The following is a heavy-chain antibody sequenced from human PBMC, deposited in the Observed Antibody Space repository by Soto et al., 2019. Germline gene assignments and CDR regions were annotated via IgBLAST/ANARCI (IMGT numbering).Heavy chain of an antibody. V-gene: IGHV1-18*01. D-gene: IGHD3-22*01. J-gene: IGHJ4*02. CDR1: GYTFTSYG. CDR2: ISAYNGNT. CDR3: AISYYYDSNGYSYYFDS. Sequence: ASVKVSCKASGYTFTSYGISCVRQAPGQGLEWMGWISAYNGNTNYAQKLQGRVTMTTDTSTSTAYMELRTLRSDDTAAYYCAISYYYDSNGYSYYFDSWRQGTLVTVSS.